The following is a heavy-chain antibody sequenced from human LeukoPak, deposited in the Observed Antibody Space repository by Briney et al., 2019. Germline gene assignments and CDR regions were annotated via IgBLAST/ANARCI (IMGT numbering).Heavy chain of an antibody. D-gene: IGHD1-26*01. CDR2: ILYDGSKT. V-gene: IGHV3-30*02. CDR3: TQWELSTLLDY. CDR1: GFTFSNYG. Sequence: GGSLRLSCAASGFTFSNYGIHWVRQAPGKGLEWVAYILYDGSKTHYADSVKGRFTISRDNSKNTLYLQMDSLRVEDMAVYYCTQWELSTLLDYWGQGTLVTVSS. J-gene: IGHJ4*02.